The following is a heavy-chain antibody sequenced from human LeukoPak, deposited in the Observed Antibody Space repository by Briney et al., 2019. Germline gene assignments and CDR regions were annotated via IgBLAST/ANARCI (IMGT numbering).Heavy chain of an antibody. CDR1: GFTFSSYG. V-gene: IGHV3-30*02. Sequence: PGGSLRLSCAASGFTFSSYGMHWVRQAPDKGLEWVTYIRYDGTNKYYADSVKGRFTISRDNSKNTLYLQMSSLRAEDTAVYYCAKDPIEYSSLYYFQYWGQGTPVTVSS. J-gene: IGHJ4*02. CDR3: AKDPIEYSSLYYFQY. CDR2: IRYDGTNK. D-gene: IGHD6-6*01.